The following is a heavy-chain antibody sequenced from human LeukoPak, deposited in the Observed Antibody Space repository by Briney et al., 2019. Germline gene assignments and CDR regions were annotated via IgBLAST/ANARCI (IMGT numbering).Heavy chain of an antibody. J-gene: IGHJ4*02. CDR1: GLTFSSYG. V-gene: IGHV3-33*01. D-gene: IGHD6-13*01. Sequence: GGSLRLSCAASGLTFSSYGMHWVRQAPGKGLEWVAVIWYGGSNKYYADSVKGRFTISRDNSKNTLYLQMNSLRAEDTAVYYCARGYGRGSSPDYWGQGTLVTVSS. CDR3: ARGYGRGSSPDY. CDR2: IWYGGSNK.